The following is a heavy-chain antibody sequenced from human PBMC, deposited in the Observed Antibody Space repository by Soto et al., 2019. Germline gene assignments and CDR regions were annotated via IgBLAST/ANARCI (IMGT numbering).Heavy chain of an antibody. J-gene: IGHJ6*02. CDR1: GYTFTSYG. CDR3: AREYADPYGDRGGGKYYYYGMDV. D-gene: IGHD4-17*01. CDR2: ISAYNGNT. V-gene: IGHV1-18*01. Sequence: ASGKVSCKASGYTFTSYGISWVRQAPGQGLEWMGWISAYNGNTNYAQKLQGRVTMTTDTSTSTAYMELRSLRSDDTAVYYCAREYADPYGDRGGGKYYYYGMDVWGQGTTVTVSS.